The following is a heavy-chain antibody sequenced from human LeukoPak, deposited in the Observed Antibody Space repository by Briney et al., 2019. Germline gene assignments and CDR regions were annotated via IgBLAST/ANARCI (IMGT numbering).Heavy chain of an antibody. V-gene: IGHV1-46*01. Sequence: ASVKVSCKASGYTFTSYYMHWVRQAPGQGLEWMGIINPSGGSTSYAQKFQGRATMTRDTSTSTVYMELSSLRSEDTAVYYCARDPAIAAEVLNYGMDVWGQGTTVTVSS. CDR3: ARDPAIAAEVLNYGMDV. J-gene: IGHJ6*02. CDR2: INPSGGST. CDR1: GYTFTSYY. D-gene: IGHD6-13*01.